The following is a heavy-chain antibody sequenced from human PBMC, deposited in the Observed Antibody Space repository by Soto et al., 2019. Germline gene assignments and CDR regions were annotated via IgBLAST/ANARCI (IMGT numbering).Heavy chain of an antibody. CDR1: GFTFSSYW. J-gene: IGHJ6*02. CDR2: INSDGSST. Sequence: GGSLRLSCAASGFTFSSYWMHWVRQAPGKGLVWVLRINSDGSSTSYADSVKGRFTISRDNAKNTLYLQMNSLRAEDTAVYYCAREAAAGIFTYYYGMDVWGQGTTVTVSS. CDR3: AREAAAGIFTYYYGMDV. V-gene: IGHV3-74*01. D-gene: IGHD6-13*01.